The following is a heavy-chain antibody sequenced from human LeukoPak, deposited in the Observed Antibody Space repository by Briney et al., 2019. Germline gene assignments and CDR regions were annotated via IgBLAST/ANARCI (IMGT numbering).Heavy chain of an antibody. J-gene: IGHJ6*02. D-gene: IGHD6-19*01. CDR1: GFTFSSYA. CDR3: AGGKPSKRGWLDHRMDV. V-gene: IGHV3-30-3*01. CDR2: ISYDGSNK. Sequence: PGGSLRLSCAASGFTFSSYAMHWVRQAPGKGLEWVAVISYDGSNKYYADSVKGRFTISRDNSKNTLYLQMNSLRAEDTAVYYCAGGKPSKRGWLDHRMDVWGQGTKVPVPS.